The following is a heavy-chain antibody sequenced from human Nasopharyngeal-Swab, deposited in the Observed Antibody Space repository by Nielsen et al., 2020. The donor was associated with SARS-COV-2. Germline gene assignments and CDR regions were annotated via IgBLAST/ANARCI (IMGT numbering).Heavy chain of an antibody. Sequence: GESLKISCAASGFTFSSYWMTWVRQAPGKGLEWVSVIYSAGQTNYADSVKGRFTISRDNSKNTLYLQMNSLRAEGTAVYYCARGVGVDDFWSGRFDYWGQGTLVTVSS. D-gene: IGHD3-3*01. CDR2: IYSAGQT. CDR3: ARGVGVDDFWSGRFDY. J-gene: IGHJ4*02. V-gene: IGHV3-53*01. CDR1: GFTFSSYW.